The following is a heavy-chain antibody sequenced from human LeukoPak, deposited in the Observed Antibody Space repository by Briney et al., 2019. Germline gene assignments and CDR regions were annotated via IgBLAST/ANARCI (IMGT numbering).Heavy chain of an antibody. Sequence: PGGSLRLSCAASGFTFSTYGMHWVRQAPGKGLEWVTFIRSDGSNKYYADSVKGRFTISRDNSKNTLYLQMNSLRAEDTAVYYCASSPEDFDYWGQGTLVTVSS. J-gene: IGHJ4*02. CDR3: ASSPEDFDY. CDR1: GFTFSTYG. CDR2: IRSDGSNK. V-gene: IGHV3-30*02.